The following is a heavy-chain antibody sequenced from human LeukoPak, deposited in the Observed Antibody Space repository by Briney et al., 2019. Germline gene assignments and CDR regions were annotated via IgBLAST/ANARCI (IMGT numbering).Heavy chain of an antibody. V-gene: IGHV3-7*01. CDR3: ARGVWAPFDS. J-gene: IGHJ4*02. Sequence: GGSLRLSCAASGFSLSNYWMNWVRQAPGKGLEWVANIKQDGSEKNYVDSVKGRFSVSRDNAKNSLILQMNSLRDEDTAVYYCARGVWAPFDSWGQGTLDSVSS. CDR2: IKQDGSEK. CDR1: GFSLSNYW. D-gene: IGHD7-27*01.